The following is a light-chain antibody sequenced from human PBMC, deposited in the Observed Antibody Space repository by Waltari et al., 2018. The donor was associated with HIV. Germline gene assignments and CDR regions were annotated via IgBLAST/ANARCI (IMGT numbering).Light chain of an antibody. CDR2: EVN. J-gene: IGLJ3*02. Sequence: SALTQPPSASGSPGQSVTISCTGTTADVGGYNHVSWYQQHPGKAPKFLIFEVNQRPSGVPNRVSGSKSGNTASLTVSGLQAEDEAHYYCVSYAGVNDRWAFGGGTKLTV. V-gene: IGLV2-8*01. CDR1: TADVGGYNH. CDR3: VSYAGVNDRWA.